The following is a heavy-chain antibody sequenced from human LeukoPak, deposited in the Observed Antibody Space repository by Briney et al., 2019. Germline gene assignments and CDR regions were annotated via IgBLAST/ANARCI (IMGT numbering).Heavy chain of an antibody. J-gene: IGHJ4*02. CDR1: GFTFSSYG. CDR2: ISYDGSNK. V-gene: IGHV3-30*03. D-gene: IGHD1-26*01. Sequence: GGSLRLSCAASGFTFSSYGMHWVRQAPGKGLEWVAVISYDGSNKYYADSVKGRFTISRDNSKNTLYLQMNSLRAEDTAVYYCARARVGWELVFDYWGQGTLVTVSS. CDR3: ARARVGWELVFDY.